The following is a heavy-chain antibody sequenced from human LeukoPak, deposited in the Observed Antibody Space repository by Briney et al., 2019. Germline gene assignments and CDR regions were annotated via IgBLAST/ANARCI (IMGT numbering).Heavy chain of an antibody. Sequence: ASVKVSCKASGGTFSSYAISWVRQAPGQGLEWMGGIIPIFGTANYAQKFQGRVTITADESTSTAYMELSSLRSEDTAVYYCATIVVVPAAPDNIYYYYYCMDVWGQGTTVTVSS. V-gene: IGHV1-69*13. CDR1: GGTFSSYA. CDR2: IIPIFGTA. J-gene: IGHJ6*02. D-gene: IGHD2-2*01. CDR3: ATIVVVPAAPDNIYYYYYCMDV.